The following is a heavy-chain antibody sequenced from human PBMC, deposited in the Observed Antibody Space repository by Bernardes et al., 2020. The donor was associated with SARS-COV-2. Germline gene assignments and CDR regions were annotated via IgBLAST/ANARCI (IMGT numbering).Heavy chain of an antibody. CDR2: ISSSSSYT. CDR3: ARVRNWNDLDAFDI. V-gene: IGHV3-11*06. D-gene: IGHD1-1*01. J-gene: IGHJ3*02. Sequence: GGPLTLSCAASGFTFSDYYMSWIRQAPGTGLEWVSYISSSSSYTNYADSVKGRFTISRDNAKNSLYLQMNSLRAEDTAVYYCARVRNWNDLDAFDIWGQGTMVTVSS. CDR1: GFTFSDYY.